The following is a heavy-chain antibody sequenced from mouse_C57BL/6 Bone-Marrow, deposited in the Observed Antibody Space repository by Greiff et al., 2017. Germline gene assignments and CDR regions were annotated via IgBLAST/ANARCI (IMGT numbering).Heavy chain of an antibody. J-gene: IGHJ1*03. Sequence: QVQLQQPGAELVKPGASVKMSCKASGYTFTSYWITWVKQRPGQGLEWIGDSYPGSGSTNYNEKFKSKATMTVDTSSSTAYMQLSSLTTDDAAVYYCARPYYDNYWYFDVWGTGTTVTVTA. CDR3: ARPYYDNYWYFDV. V-gene: IGHV1-55*01. CDR2: SYPGSGST. D-gene: IGHD2-10*01. CDR1: GYTFTSYW.